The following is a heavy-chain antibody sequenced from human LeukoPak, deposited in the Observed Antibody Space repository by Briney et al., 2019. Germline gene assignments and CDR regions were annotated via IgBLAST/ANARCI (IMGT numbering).Heavy chain of an antibody. D-gene: IGHD3-22*01. Sequence: GGSLRLSCAASGFTFNTYAMSWVRQAPGKGLEWVSAISDSGGSAYYADSVKGRFTISRENAKNSMYLQMNSLRAGDTAVYYCVRLSPYDSSGYYYDYWGQGTLVTVSS. CDR3: VRLSPYDSSGYYYDY. J-gene: IGHJ4*02. CDR1: GFTFNTYA. CDR2: ISDSGGSA. V-gene: IGHV3-23*01.